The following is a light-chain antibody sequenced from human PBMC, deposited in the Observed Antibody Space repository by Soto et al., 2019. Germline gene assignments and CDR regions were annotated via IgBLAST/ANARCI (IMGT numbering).Light chain of an antibody. CDR3: QQYGT. J-gene: IGKJ1*01. V-gene: IGKV3-11*01. Sequence: EIVFTQSPATLSLSPGERATLSCRASQSVSRYLAWFRQKPGQAPRLLIYDASHRATGIPARFSGSGSGTEFTLTISSLQSEDFAVYYCQQYGTFGQGTKVDIK. CDR2: DAS. CDR1: QSVSRY.